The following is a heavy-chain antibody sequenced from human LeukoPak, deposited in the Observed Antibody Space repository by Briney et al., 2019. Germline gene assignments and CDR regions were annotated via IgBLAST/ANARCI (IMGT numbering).Heavy chain of an antibody. V-gene: IGHV3-33*01. CDR3: ARGVDYYENSGTIDY. J-gene: IGHJ4*02. Sequence: GGSLRLSCTASGFTFSDYGMHWVRHPPGKGLEWVAIIWYDGSNKTYEDSVKGRFTISRDNSKNTLYLQMNSLRAEDTAVYYCARGVDYYENSGTIDYWGQGTLVTVSS. D-gene: IGHD3-22*01. CDR2: IWYDGSNK. CDR1: GFTFSDYG.